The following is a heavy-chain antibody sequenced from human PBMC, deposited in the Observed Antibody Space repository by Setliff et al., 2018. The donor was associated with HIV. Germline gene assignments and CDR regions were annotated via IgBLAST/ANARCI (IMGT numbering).Heavy chain of an antibody. D-gene: IGHD6-13*01. J-gene: IGHJ4*02. CDR1: GGSFSSYY. CDR3: AAASSWDPLLDY. CDR2: INHSGST. V-gene: IGHV4-34*01. Sequence: KTSETLSLTCAVYGGSFSSYYWSWIRQPPGKGLEWIGEINHSGSTNYSPSLKSRVTISVDTSMDQFSLKLNSVTAADTAVYYCAAASSWDPLLDYWGQGTLVTVSS.